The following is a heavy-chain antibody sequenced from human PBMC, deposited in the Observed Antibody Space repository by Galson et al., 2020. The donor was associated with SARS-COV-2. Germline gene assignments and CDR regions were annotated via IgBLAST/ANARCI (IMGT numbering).Heavy chain of an antibody. V-gene: IGHV2-70*01. J-gene: IGHJ4*02. Sequence: SGPTLVKPTQTLTLTCTFSGFSLSTSGMCVSWIRQPPGKALEWLALIDWDDDKYYSTSLKTRLTISKDTSKNQVVLTMTNMDPVDTATYYCARIQVRFWEWSPYDYWGQGTLVTVSS. CDR2: IDWDDDK. CDR3: ARIQVRFWEWSPYDY. D-gene: IGHD3-3*01. CDR1: GFSLSTSGMC.